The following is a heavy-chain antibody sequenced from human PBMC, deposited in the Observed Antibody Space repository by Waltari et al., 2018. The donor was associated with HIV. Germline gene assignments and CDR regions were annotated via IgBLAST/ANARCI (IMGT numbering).Heavy chain of an antibody. CDR2: ISSSSTYT. V-gene: IGHV3-11*05. CDR1: GFTFLDYY. Sequence: QVQLVESGGGLVKPGGSLRLSCAASGFTFLDYYMSWIRQAPGKGLEWLAYISSSSTYTSYADSVKGRFTISRDNTKKSVYLQMKSLRAEDTAKYYCAREFLGYYGLDVWGQGATVTVS. D-gene: IGHD3-3*01. J-gene: IGHJ6*02. CDR3: AREFLGYYGLDV.